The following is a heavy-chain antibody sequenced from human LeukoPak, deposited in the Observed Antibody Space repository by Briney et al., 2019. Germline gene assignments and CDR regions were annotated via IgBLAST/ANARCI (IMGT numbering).Heavy chain of an antibody. CDR1: GFTFSSYG. D-gene: IGHD6-13*01. Sequence: PGRSLRLSCAASGFTFSSYGMHWVRQAPGKGLEWVAVISYDGSNKYYAYSVRGRFTISRDNAKNSLYLQMNSLRAEDTALYYCAKDRGSSSWYRSPYFDYWGQGTLVTVSS. J-gene: IGHJ4*02. CDR3: AKDRGSSSWYRSPYFDY. V-gene: IGHV3-30*18. CDR2: ISYDGSNK.